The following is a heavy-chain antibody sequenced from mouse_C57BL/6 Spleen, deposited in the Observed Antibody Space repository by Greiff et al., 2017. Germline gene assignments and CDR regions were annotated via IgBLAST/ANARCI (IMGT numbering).Heavy chain of an antibody. Sequence: VQLQQSGAELVKPGASVKISCKASGYAFSSYWMNWVKQRPGKGLEWIGQIYPGDGDTNYNGKFKSKATLTVDKPSSTAYMQLSSLTSEDSAVYYCARGITTVVADYWGQGTTLTVSS. D-gene: IGHD1-1*01. J-gene: IGHJ2*01. V-gene: IGHV1-80*01. CDR3: ARGITTVVADY. CDR2: IYPGDGDT. CDR1: GYAFSSYW.